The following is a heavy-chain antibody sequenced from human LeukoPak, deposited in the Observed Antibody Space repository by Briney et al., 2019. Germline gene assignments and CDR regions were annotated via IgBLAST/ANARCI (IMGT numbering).Heavy chain of an antibody. V-gene: IGHV1-2*02. D-gene: IGHD2-15*01. CDR3: ARGGGGLAY. CDR1: GYSFTDYF. CDR2: INPNSGGT. Sequence: GASVKVPCKASGYSFTDYFIHWVRQAPGQGLEWMGWINPNSGGTNYQGRVTMTRDTSISTAYMELTSLTSDDTAVYFCARGGGGLAYWGPGTLVTVSS. J-gene: IGHJ4*02.